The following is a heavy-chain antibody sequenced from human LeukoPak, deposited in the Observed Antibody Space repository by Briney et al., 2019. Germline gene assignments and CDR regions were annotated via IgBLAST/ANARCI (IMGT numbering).Heavy chain of an antibody. CDR3: AREAYCSGGSCYSIFRWFDP. Sequence: PGGSLRLSCAASGFTFSSYSMNWVRQAPGKGLEWVSYISSSSSTIYYADSVKGRFTISRDNAKNSLYLQMNSLRAEDTAVYYCAREAYCSGGSCYSIFRWFDPWGQGTLVTVSS. CDR1: GFTFSSYS. V-gene: IGHV3-48*04. CDR2: ISSSSSTI. D-gene: IGHD2-15*01. J-gene: IGHJ5*02.